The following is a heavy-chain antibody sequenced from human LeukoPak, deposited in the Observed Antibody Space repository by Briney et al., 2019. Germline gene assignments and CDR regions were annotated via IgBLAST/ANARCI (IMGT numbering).Heavy chain of an antibody. V-gene: IGHV4-59*01. Sequence: SQTLSLTCTVSGGPISTYYWSWIRQPPGKGLEWIGYIYYSGSTNYNPSLKSRVTISVDTSKNQFSLKLSSVTAADTAVYYCARPAGYNYWYYFDYWGQGTLVTVSS. CDR3: ARPAGYNYWYYFDY. D-gene: IGHD5-24*01. J-gene: IGHJ4*02. CDR2: IYYSGST. CDR1: GGPISTYY.